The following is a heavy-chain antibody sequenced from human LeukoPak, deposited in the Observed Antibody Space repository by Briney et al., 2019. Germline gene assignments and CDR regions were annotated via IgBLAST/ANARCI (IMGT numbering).Heavy chain of an antibody. Sequence: PSETLSLTCTVSGGSISTNYWNWIRQPPGKGLEWIGYIYYSGSTNYNPSLKSRVTISVDTSKNQFSLKLSSVTAADTAVYYCARGGFLDPFDPWGQGTLVTVSS. J-gene: IGHJ5*02. D-gene: IGHD1-1*01. V-gene: IGHV4-59*01. CDR1: GGSISTNY. CDR2: IYYSGST. CDR3: ARGGFLDPFDP.